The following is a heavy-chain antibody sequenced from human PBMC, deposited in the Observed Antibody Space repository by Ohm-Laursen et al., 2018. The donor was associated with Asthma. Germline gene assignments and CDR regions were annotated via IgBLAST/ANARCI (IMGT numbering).Heavy chain of an antibody. V-gene: IGHV3-23*01. D-gene: IGHD5-24*01. CDR1: GFTFNKHH. CDR3: AKDPREMATMSAAFDI. Sequence: SLRLSCAASGFTFNKHHMTWVRQAPGKGLEWVSAIDGSGGRTYYADSVKGRFTISRDNSKNTLYLQMNSLRAEDTAVYYCAKDPREMATMSAAFDIWGQGTMVTVSS. CDR2: IDGSGGRT. J-gene: IGHJ3*02.